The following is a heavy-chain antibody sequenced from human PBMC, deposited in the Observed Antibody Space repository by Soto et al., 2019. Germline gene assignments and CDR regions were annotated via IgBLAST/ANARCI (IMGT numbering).Heavy chain of an antibody. CDR1: GFTFSSYS. D-gene: IGHD4-17*01. Sequence: EVQLVESGGGLVQPGGSLRLSCAASGFTFSSYSLHWVRQAPGKGLEWVSYISSSSSTIYYADSVKGRFTISRDNAKNSLYLQLNSLRSEDTAVYYWARIGRLRWGDYWGQGTLVTVSA. CDR3: ARIGRLRWGDY. J-gene: IGHJ4*02. CDR2: ISSSSSTI. V-gene: IGHV3-48*01.